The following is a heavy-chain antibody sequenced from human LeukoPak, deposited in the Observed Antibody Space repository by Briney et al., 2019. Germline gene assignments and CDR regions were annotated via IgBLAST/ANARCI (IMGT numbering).Heavy chain of an antibody. J-gene: IGHJ4*02. V-gene: IGHV4-4*07. CDR3: ARQGYTVSYYFLDY. CDR1: GGSVRSYW. D-gene: IGHD1-26*01. CDR2: IYPTGST. Sequence: SSETLSLTCNVSGGSVRSYWWGWVRQPPGKGLEWLGRIYPTGSTRFNPSLKSRLTLSIDTSTNEFSLKLTSVTAADTAVYFCARQGYTVSYYFLDYWSQGTLVTVYS.